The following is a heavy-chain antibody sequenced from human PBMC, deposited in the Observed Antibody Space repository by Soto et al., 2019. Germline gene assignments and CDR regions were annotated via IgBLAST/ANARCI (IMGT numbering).Heavy chain of an antibody. CDR3: ARDPALYGDYRGDWFDH. CDR1: GGTFSSYA. CDR2: IIPIFGTA. Sequence: QVQLVQSGAEVKKPGSSVKVSCKASGGTFSSYAISWVRQAPGQGLEWMGGIIPIFGTANYAQKFQGRVTITADESTSTAYMGLSSLRPEDTAVYYCARDPALYGDYRGDWFDHWGQGTLVTVSS. J-gene: IGHJ5*02. D-gene: IGHD4-17*01. V-gene: IGHV1-69*12.